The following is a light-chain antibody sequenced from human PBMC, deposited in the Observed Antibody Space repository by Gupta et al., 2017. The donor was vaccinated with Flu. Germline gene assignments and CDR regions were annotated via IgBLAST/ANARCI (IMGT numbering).Light chain of an antibody. Sequence: FTISCSGDTSNIGSNTVHWYQQVPGTAPKLLIYSNNLRPSGVPDRFSGSKSAPSASLAISGLQSEDEADYYCATWDDSLKRYVFGTGTKVTVL. J-gene: IGLJ1*01. CDR1: TSNIGSNT. CDR3: ATWDDSLKRYV. CDR2: SNN. V-gene: IGLV1-44*01.